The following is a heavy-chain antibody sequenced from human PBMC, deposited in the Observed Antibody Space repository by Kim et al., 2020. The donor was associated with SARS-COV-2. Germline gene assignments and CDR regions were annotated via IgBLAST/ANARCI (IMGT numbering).Heavy chain of an antibody. CDR3: AIHFRGTSIPFLGLFQFDY. V-gene: IGHV4-39*01. CDR1: GGTISSSSYY. CDR2: VCYTGST. J-gene: IGHJ4*02. D-gene: IGHD2-2*02. Sequence: SETLSLTCTVSGGTISSSSYYWGWIRQPPGQGLEWTGSVCYTGSTYYNPSHESRVAISVDASKNQFPLKLRSVTAEDTAVYYCAIHFRGTSIPFLGLFQFDYWGQRTLVSVSS.